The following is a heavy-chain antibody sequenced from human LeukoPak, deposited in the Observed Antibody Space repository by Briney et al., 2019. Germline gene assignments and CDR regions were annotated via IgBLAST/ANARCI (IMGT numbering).Heavy chain of an antibody. V-gene: IGHV1-18*01. CDR1: GYTFTSYG. Sequence: ASVKVSFKASGYTFTSYGISWVRQAPGQGLEWMGWISAYNGNTNYAQKLQGRVTMTTDTSTSTAYMELRSLRSDDTAVYYCARYYDILTGWGDYYYGMDVWGQGTTVTVSS. J-gene: IGHJ6*02. D-gene: IGHD3-9*01. CDR3: ARYYDILTGWGDYYYGMDV. CDR2: ISAYNGNT.